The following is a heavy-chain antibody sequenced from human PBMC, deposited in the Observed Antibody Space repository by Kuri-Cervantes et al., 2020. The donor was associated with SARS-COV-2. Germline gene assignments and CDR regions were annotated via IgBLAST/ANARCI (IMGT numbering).Heavy chain of an antibody. V-gene: IGHV4-61*01. D-gene: IGHD4-17*01. CDR3: ARLSTVTDNYGMDV. J-gene: IGHJ6*02. CDR2: IYYSGST. CDR1: GGSVSSGSYY. Sequence: GSLRLSCTVSGGSVSSGSYYWSWIRQPPGKGLEWIGYIYYSGSTNYNPSLKSRVTISVDTSKNQFSLKLSSVTAADTAVYYCARLSTVTDNYGMDVWGQGTTVTVSS.